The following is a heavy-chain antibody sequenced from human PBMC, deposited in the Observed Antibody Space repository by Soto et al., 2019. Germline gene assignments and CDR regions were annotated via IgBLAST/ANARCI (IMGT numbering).Heavy chain of an antibody. J-gene: IGHJ6*02. CDR2: IYYSGNT. D-gene: IGHD3-10*01. CDR1: GGSISSSSYY. Sequence: QLQLQESGPGLVKPSETLSLTCTVSGGSISSSSYYWGWIRQPPGKGLEWIGSIYYSGNTYYNPSLKSRVTISVDTSKNQFSLKLSSVTAADTAVYYCARRTYYYGSGSPYGMDVWGQGTTVTVSS. V-gene: IGHV4-39*01. CDR3: ARRTYYYGSGSPYGMDV.